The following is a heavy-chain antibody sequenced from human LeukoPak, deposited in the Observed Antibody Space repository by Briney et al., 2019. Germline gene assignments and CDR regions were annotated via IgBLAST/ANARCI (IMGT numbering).Heavy chain of an antibody. D-gene: IGHD1-26*01. Sequence: SETLSPTCTVSSASVTTHYWAWIRQPPGKGLGWIGFVSKTGNTNYNPSLKSRVTISADTSKNIFSLKLRTLTAADTAVYFCARRGAPSKLYYFDSWGPGTLVIVSS. CDR2: VSKTGNT. V-gene: IGHV4-59*08. J-gene: IGHJ4*02. CDR3: ARRGAPSKLYYFDS. CDR1: SASVTTHY.